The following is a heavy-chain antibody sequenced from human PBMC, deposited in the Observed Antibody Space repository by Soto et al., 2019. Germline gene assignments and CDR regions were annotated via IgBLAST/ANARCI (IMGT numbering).Heavy chain of an antibody. J-gene: IGHJ4*02. CDR1: GGTFSSYA. V-gene: IGHV1-69*01. D-gene: IGHD1-26*01. CDR2: ITPIFGTT. Sequence: QVQLMQSGAEVKKPGSSVKVSYKASGGTFSSYAISWVRQAPGQGLEWMGGITPIFGTTKYAQKFRGRVTITADGSTTTAYMELSSLRSEDTAVYYCARRRFSGTYYFDYWGQGTLVTVSS. CDR3: ARRRFSGTYYFDY.